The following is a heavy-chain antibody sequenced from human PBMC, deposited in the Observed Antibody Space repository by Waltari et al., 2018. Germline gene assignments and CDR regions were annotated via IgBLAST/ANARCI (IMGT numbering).Heavy chain of an antibody. CDR1: GGSISSHY. Sequence: QVQLQESGPGLVKPSETLSLTCTVSGGSISSHYWSWIRQPPGKGLEWIGYIDYSGSTYYHPSLKSRVTISVDTSKNQFSLKLSSVTAADTAVYYCAIGGGIAARTRVYYMDVWGKGTTVTVSS. CDR3: AIGGGIAARTRVYYMDV. J-gene: IGHJ6*03. CDR2: IDYSGST. D-gene: IGHD6-6*01. V-gene: IGHV4-59*11.